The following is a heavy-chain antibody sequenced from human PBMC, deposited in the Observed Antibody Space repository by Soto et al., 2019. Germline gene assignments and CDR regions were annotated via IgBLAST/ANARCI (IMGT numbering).Heavy chain of an antibody. J-gene: IGHJ4*02. CDR2: ISKSGST. Sequence: SETLSLTCTVSGGSISSGDYYWSWTRQPPGKGLECIGFISKSGSTYYKPSLKSRVTLSIDTSKNQFSLNLSSVTAADSAVYYCASVPDYWGQGILVTVSS. CDR3: ASVPDY. CDR1: GGSISSGDYY. D-gene: IGHD2-2*01. V-gene: IGHV4-30-4*01.